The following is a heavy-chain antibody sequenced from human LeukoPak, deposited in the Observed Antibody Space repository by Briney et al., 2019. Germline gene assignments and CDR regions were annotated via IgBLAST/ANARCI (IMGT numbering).Heavy chain of an antibody. CDR2: INQDGTEK. D-gene: IGHD2-2*01. Sequence: GGSLRLSCAASGFTFSSYAMSWVRQAPGKGLEWVANINQDGTEKYYVDSVKGRFTISRDNAKNSLYLQMNSLRAEDTAVYYCARDADCTSTSCFDYWGQGTLVTVSS. V-gene: IGHV3-7*01. CDR3: ARDADCTSTSCFDY. CDR1: GFTFSSYA. J-gene: IGHJ4*02.